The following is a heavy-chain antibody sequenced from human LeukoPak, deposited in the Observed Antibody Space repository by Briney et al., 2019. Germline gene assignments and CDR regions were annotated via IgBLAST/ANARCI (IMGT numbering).Heavy chain of an antibody. J-gene: IGHJ3*02. CDR1: GGTFSSYA. V-gene: IGHV1-69*05. CDR2: IIPIFGTA. CDR3: ARDYSSGWSDAFDI. Sequence: GSSVKVSCKASGGTFSSYAISWVRQAPGQGLEWMGRIIPIFGTANYAKKFQGRVTITTEESTSTAYMELSSLRSEDTAVYYCARDYSSGWSDAFDIWGQGTMVTVSS. D-gene: IGHD6-19*01.